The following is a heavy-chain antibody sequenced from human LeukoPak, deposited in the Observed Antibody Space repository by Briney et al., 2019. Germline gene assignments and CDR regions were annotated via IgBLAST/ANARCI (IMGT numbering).Heavy chain of an antibody. CDR1: GFTFSSYW. D-gene: IGHD4-17*01. V-gene: IGHV3-7*05. Sequence: GGSLRLSCAASGFTFSSYWMSWVRQAPGKGLEWVANIKQDGSEKYYVDSVKGRFTISRDNAKNSLYLQMNSLRAEDTAVYYCARVPSYGDYYYYYGRDVWGQGTTVTVSS. J-gene: IGHJ6*02. CDR3: ARVPSYGDYYYYYGRDV. CDR2: IKQDGSEK.